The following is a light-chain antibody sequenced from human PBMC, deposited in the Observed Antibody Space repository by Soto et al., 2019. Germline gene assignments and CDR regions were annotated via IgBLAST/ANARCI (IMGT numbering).Light chain of an antibody. CDR3: MQDLQTPCT. Sequence: DIVMTQSPLSLPVTPGEPASISCRSSQSLLHSNGYNYLDWYLQKPGQSPQLLIYLGSNRASGVPDRFSGSGSGTDFTLNISRVEAEDVGVYYGMQDLQTPCTFGKGTKVEIK. V-gene: IGKV2-28*01. J-gene: IGKJ1*01. CDR1: QSLLHSNGYNY. CDR2: LGS.